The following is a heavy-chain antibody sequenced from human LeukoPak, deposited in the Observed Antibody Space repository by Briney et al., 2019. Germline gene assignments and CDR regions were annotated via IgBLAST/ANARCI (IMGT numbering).Heavy chain of an antibody. V-gene: IGHV3-21*01. Sequence: AAAPLLSCAASGFAFISYSLNWFRQEPGKKLVWVSSIISSSRYIYYAASVKSRFTISRDNAKNSLYLKLNSLSAADTAVYYCMRDGELLLRWGFDNWGQGSQVTASS. CDR2: IISSSRYI. CDR3: MRDGELLLRWGFDN. J-gene: IGHJ4*02. D-gene: IGHD2-15*01. CDR1: GFAFISYS.